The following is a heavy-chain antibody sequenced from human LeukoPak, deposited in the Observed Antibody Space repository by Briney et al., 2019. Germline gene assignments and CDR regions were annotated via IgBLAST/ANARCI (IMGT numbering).Heavy chain of an antibody. CDR3: ARESACGTTNCLAPADWLDP. Sequence: ASVKVSCKTSGYTFTDYYIHWVRQAPGQGLEWMGWINPDSGYTNYAQKFQGRVTMTRDTSIATSYMEVDSLTSDDTAVYYCARESACGTTNCLAPADWLDPWGQGTLVIVSS. CDR1: GYTFTDYY. D-gene: IGHD2-2*01. CDR2: INPDSGYT. V-gene: IGHV1-2*02. J-gene: IGHJ5*02.